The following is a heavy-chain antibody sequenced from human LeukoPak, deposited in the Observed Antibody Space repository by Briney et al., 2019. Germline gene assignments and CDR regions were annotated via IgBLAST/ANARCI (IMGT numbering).Heavy chain of an antibody. CDR3: AKGDYYDSSGYLVY. J-gene: IGHJ4*02. CDR1: GFTFSSYG. V-gene: IGHV3-30*02. CDR2: IRYDGSNK. Sequence: PGGSLRLSCAASGFTFSSYGMHWVRQAPGKGLEWVAFIRYDGSNKYYADSVKGRFTISRDNSKNTLYLQMNSLRAEDTAVYYCAKGDYYDSSGYLVYWGQGTLVTVSS. D-gene: IGHD3-22*01.